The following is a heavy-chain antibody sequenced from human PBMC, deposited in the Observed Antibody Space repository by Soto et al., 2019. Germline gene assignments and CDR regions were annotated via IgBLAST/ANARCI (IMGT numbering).Heavy chain of an antibody. V-gene: IGHV3-48*01. CDR3: ARVGASGDYYYYYYMDV. J-gene: IGHJ6*03. CDR2: ISSSSSTI. CDR1: GFTFSSYS. Sequence: EVQLVESGGGLVQPGGSLRLSCAASGFTFSSYSMNWVRQAPGKGLEWVSYISSSSSTIYYADSVKGRFTISRDNAKNSLYLQMNSLRAEDTAVYYCARVGASGDYYYYYYMDVWGKGTTVTVSS. D-gene: IGHD4-17*01.